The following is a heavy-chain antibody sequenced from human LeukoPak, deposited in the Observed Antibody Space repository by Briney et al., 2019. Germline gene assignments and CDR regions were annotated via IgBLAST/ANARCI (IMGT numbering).Heavy chain of an antibody. CDR3: ASIGSIAAATTDPHAFDI. CDR2: INPNSGGT. V-gene: IGHV1-2*04. J-gene: IGHJ3*02. CDR1: GYTFTGYY. D-gene: IGHD6-13*01. Sequence: GASVKVSCKASGYTFTGYYMHWVRQAPGQGLEWMGWINPNSGGTNYAQKFQGWVTMTRDTSISTAYMELSRLRSDDTAVYYCASIGSIAAATTDPHAFDIWGQGTMVTVSS.